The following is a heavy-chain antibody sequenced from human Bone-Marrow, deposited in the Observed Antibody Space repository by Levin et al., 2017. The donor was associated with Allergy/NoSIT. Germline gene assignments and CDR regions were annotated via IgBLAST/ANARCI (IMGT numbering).Heavy chain of an antibody. J-gene: IGHJ4*02. CDR1: GGSLSDYS. Sequence: SETLSLTCAVYGGSLSDYSWNWIRQPPGKGLEWIGEISHSGSTNYNPSLASRVTMSVETSKNQFSLKLTSVTAADTSVYYCARGRRLRRVVVAAIHQRSKVDYFDDWGQGTLVTGSS. V-gene: IGHV4-34*01. CDR2: ISHSGST. CDR3: ARGRRLRRVVVAAIHQRSKVDYFDD. D-gene: IGHD2-15*01.